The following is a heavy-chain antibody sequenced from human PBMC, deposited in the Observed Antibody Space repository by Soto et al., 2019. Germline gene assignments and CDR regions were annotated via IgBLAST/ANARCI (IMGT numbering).Heavy chain of an antibody. CDR3: AKEMYYDYVWGSYRSPPRGANYGMDV. J-gene: IGHJ6*02. CDR1: GFTFSSYG. D-gene: IGHD3-16*02. Sequence: GGSLRLSCAASGFTFSSYGMHWVRQAPGKGLEWVAVISYDGSNKYYADSVKGRFTISRDNSKNTLYLQMNSLRAEDTAVYYCAKEMYYDYVWGSYRSPPRGANYGMDVWGQGTTVTVSS. V-gene: IGHV3-30*18. CDR2: ISYDGSNK.